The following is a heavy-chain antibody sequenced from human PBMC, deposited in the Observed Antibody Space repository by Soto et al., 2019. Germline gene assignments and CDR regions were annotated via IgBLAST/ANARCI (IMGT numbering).Heavy chain of an antibody. CDR1: AGSISTYF. D-gene: IGHD1-1*01. J-gene: IGHJ4*02. V-gene: IGHV4-59*01. CDR2: VYDRGSST. CDR3: ARDREHTHWRAFAF. Sequence: QVQLQESGPGLVKPSETLSLTCAVSAGSISTYFWRWFRRPPGKGREWLGHVYDRGSSTKYNPSLKSRVTISVDTSKTLVSLILNSVTAADTAVYYCARDREHTHWRAFAFWGRGALVTVSP.